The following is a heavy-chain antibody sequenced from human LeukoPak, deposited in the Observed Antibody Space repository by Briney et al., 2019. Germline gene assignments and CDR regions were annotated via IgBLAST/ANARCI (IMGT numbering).Heavy chain of an antibody. D-gene: IGHD5-12*01. Sequence: PSETLSLTCTVSGGSISSSSYYWGWIRQPPGKGLEWIGSIYYSGSTYYNPSLKSRVTISVDTSKNQFSLKLSSVTAADTAVYYCARVGWLGGRGGPTYYFDYWGQGTLVTVSS. CDR1: GGSISSSSYY. V-gene: IGHV4-39*01. CDR3: ARVGWLGGRGGPTYYFDY. J-gene: IGHJ4*02. CDR2: IYYSGST.